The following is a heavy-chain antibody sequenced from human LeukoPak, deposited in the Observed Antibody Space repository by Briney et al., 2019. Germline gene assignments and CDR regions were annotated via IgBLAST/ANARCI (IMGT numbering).Heavy chain of an antibody. CDR1: SGSISSSSW. Sequence: IPSETLSLTCGVSSGSISSSSWWSWVRQAPGKGLEWIGEIYHSGSTNYNPSLQSRVTISLDKSKNQFSLKVSSVTAADTAVYYCARNWGYEAAAGLDYWGQGTLVTVSS. CDR2: IYHSGST. V-gene: IGHV4-4*02. D-gene: IGHD6-13*01. J-gene: IGHJ4*02. CDR3: ARNWGYEAAAGLDY.